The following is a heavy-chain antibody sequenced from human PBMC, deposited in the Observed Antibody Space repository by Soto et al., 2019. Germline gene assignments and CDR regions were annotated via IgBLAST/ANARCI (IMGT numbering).Heavy chain of an antibody. CDR1: GYTFTSYA. Sequence: VSVKVSCKASGYTFTSYAMHWVRQAPGQRLEWMGWINAGNGNTKYSQKFQGRVTITRDTSASTAYMELSSLRSEDTAVYYCARGSGYYYWDDYWGQGTLLTVSS. CDR3: ARGSGYYYWDDY. V-gene: IGHV1-3*01. CDR2: INAGNGNT. J-gene: IGHJ4*02. D-gene: IGHD3-22*01.